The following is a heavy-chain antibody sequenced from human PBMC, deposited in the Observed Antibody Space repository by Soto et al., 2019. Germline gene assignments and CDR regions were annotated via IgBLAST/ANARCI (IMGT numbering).Heavy chain of an antibody. J-gene: IGHJ4*02. CDR1: GLTLSSYW. Sequence: DVQLVESGGGLVQPGGSVRLSCVASGLTLSSYWMSWVRQAPGKGLEWVANIKPDGSAKYYVDSVKGRFTISRDNTEKSLYLQMNSLRAEDTAVYFCVSDGDPCSGSDCYRSCDYGGQGTLVTVSS. V-gene: IGHV3-7*03. D-gene: IGHD5-12*01. CDR2: IKPDGSAK. CDR3: VSDGDPCSGSDCYRSCDY.